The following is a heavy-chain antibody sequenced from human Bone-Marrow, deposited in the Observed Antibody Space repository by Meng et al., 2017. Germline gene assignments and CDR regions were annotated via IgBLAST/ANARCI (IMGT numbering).Heavy chain of an antibody. J-gene: IGHJ4*02. V-gene: IGHV1-8*01. D-gene: IGHD3-10*01. CDR1: GYTFTSYD. CDR2: MNPKSGNT. Sequence: ASVKVSCKASGYTFTSYDINWVRQTTGQGLEWMGWMNPKSGNTGYAQKFQGRVTMTRNTSISTAYMELSSLRSEDTAVYYCARARGDGSGGYYPPNFDSWGQGTLVTVSS. CDR3: ARARGDGSGGYYPPNFDS.